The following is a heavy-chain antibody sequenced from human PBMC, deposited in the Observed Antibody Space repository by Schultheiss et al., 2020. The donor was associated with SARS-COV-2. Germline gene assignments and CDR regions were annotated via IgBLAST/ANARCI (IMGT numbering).Heavy chain of an antibody. V-gene: IGHV3-48*04. CDR3: AGLQGVVAATWEYYGMDV. CDR1: GFTFSSYA. J-gene: IGHJ6*02. CDR2: ISSSSNSI. Sequence: GGSLRLSCAASGFTFSSYAMSWVRQAPGKGLEWVSYISSSSNSIYYADSMKGRFTVSRDNAQNSLYLQMNSLRAEDTAVYYCAGLQGVVAATWEYYGMDVWGQGTTVTVSS. D-gene: IGHD2-15*01.